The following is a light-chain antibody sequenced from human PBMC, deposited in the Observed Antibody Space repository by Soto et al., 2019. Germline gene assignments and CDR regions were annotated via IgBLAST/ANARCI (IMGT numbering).Light chain of an antibody. J-gene: IGKJ1*01. Sequence: MVRTQSPATLSVSPGERATLSCMASQSVSSNLAWYQQKPGQAPRLLIYGASTRATGIPARFSGSGSGTEFTLTISSLQSEDFAVYYCQQYNNWPPLTFGQGTKVDIK. V-gene: IGKV3-15*01. CDR1: QSVSSN. CDR3: QQYNNWPPLT. CDR2: GAS.